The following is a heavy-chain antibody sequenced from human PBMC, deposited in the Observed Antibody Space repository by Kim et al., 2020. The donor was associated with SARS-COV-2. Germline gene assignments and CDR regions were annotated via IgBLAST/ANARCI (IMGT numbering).Heavy chain of an antibody. V-gene: IGHV4-59*01. CDR2: IYYSGST. CDR3: ARYYYGSGSYYKESDYYYG. D-gene: IGHD3-10*01. CDR1: GGSISSYY. J-gene: IGHJ6*01. Sequence: SETLSLTCTVSGGSISSYYWSWIRQPPGKGLEWIGYIYYSGSTNYNPSLKSRVTISVDTSKNQFSLKLSSVTAADTAVYYRARYYYGSGSYYKESDYYYG.